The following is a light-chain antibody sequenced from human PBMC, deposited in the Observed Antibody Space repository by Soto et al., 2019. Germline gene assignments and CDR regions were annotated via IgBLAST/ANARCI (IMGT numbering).Light chain of an antibody. CDR1: QSIPNSY. Sequence: EIVLTQSPGTLSLSPGERATLSCRASQSIPNSYLSWYQHKPGQAPRLLIHGAFSRATGTPDGFSGSVSGTDFTLIIYRLEPEDFALYYCLQYGSTPGTFGQGTKVYLK. J-gene: IGKJ1*01. CDR3: LQYGSTPGT. CDR2: GAF. V-gene: IGKV3-20*01.